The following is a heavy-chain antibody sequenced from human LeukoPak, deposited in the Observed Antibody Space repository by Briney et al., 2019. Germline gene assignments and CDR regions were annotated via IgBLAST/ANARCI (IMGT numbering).Heavy chain of an antibody. D-gene: IGHD6-19*01. CDR1: GFTFSDYY. Sequence: PGGSLRLSCAASGFTFSDYYMSWIRQAPGKGLEWVSYISSSGSTIYYADSVKGRFTISRDNAKNSLYLQMNSLRAEDTAVYYCARDGTGRWLVRGYYYYYMDVWGKGTTVTVSS. CDR3: ARDGTGRWLVRGYYYYYMDV. V-gene: IGHV3-11*04. J-gene: IGHJ6*03. CDR2: ISSSGSTI.